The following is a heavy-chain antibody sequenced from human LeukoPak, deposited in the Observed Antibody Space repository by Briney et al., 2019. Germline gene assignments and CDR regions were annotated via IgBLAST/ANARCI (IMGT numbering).Heavy chain of an antibody. CDR3: ARDMYSMSSAREAY. Sequence: GGSLRLSCAASGFTFSDYWVHWVRQAPGKGLVWVARINGDGSSTTYVESVRGRFTISRDNAKKTLYLQMNSLRAEDAAVYYCARDMYSMSSAREAYWGQGTLVTVSS. J-gene: IGHJ4*02. CDR1: GFTFSDYW. V-gene: IGHV3-74*01. D-gene: IGHD4-11*01. CDR2: INGDGSST.